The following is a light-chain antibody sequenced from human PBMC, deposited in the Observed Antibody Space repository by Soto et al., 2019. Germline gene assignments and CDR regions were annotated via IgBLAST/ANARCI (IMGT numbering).Light chain of an antibody. J-gene: IGLJ2*01. Sequence: QSALTQPSSGAGSPGQSVTISFTGTSSGVGGYNLVSWYQQHPGKAPKLMIYEGNKRPSGVSNRFSGSKSGNTASLTISGLQAEDEADYYCSSYASGSTSVLFGGGTQLTVL. CDR1: SSGVGGYNL. CDR2: EGN. CDR3: SSYASGSTSVL. V-gene: IGLV2-23*01.